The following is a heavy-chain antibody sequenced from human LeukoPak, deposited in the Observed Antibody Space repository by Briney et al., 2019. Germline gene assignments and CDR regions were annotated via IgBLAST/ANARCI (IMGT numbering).Heavy chain of an antibody. CDR3: AKRGLRLAHDFDY. CDR1: GLTLSNYA. Sequence: GGSLRLSCAASGLTLSNYAMSWVRQAPGKGLEGVSAISGSGGTTYYADSVKGRFTISRDNSKNTLYLQMNSLRAEDTAVYYCAKRGLRLAHDFDYWGQGTLVTVSS. D-gene: IGHD5/OR15-5a*01. J-gene: IGHJ4*02. CDR2: ISGSGGTT. V-gene: IGHV3-23*01.